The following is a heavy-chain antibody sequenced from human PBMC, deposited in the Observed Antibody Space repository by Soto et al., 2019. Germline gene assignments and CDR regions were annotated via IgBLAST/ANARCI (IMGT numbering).Heavy chain of an antibody. V-gene: IGHV3-30*18. Sequence: GGSLRLSCAASGFTFSSYGMHWVRQAPGKGLEWVAVISYDGSNKYYADSVKGRFTISRDNSKNTLYLQMNSLRAEDTAVYYCAKDMAVAGTNWFDPWGQGTLVAVSS. CDR1: GFTFSSYG. J-gene: IGHJ5*02. D-gene: IGHD6-19*01. CDR2: ISYDGSNK. CDR3: AKDMAVAGTNWFDP.